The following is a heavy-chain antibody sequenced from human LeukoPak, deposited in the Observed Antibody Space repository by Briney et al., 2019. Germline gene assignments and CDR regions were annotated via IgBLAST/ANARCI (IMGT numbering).Heavy chain of an antibody. J-gene: IGHJ4*02. CDR3: ARGPYCGGDCYSYFDY. V-gene: IGHV1-18*01. CDR1: GYTFTSYG. Sequence: ASVKVSCKASGYTFTSYGISWVRRAPGRGLEWMGWISAYNGNTNYAQKLQGRVTMTTDTSTSTAYMELRSLRSDDTAVYYCARGPYCGGDCYSYFDYWGQGNLVTVSS. CDR2: ISAYNGNT. D-gene: IGHD2-21*02.